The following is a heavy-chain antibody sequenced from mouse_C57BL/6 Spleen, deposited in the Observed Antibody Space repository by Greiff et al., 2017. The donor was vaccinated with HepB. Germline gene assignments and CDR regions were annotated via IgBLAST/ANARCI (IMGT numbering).Heavy chain of an antibody. V-gene: IGHV1-64*01. CDR3: ARGLRLVYAMDY. J-gene: IGHJ4*01. Sequence: VQLQQPGAELVKPGASVKLSCKASGYTFTSYWMHWVRQRPGQGLEWIGMIHPNSGSTNYNEKFKSKATLTVDKSSSTAYMQLSSLTSEDSAVYYCARGLRLVYAMDYWGQGTSVTVSS. D-gene: IGHD2-4*01. CDR2: IHPNSGST. CDR1: GYTFTSYW.